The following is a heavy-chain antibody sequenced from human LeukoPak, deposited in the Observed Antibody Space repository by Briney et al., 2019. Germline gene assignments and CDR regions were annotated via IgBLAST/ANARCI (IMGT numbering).Heavy chain of an antibody. CDR2: VSSSSTSI. CDR3: ARDLYGDEDY. J-gene: IGHJ4*02. Sequence: GGSLRLSCAASGFTFSSYSMNWVRQAPGKGLEWVSSVSSSSTSIYYADSVKGRFTISRDNAKNSLYLQMNSLRAEDTAVYYCARDLYGDEDYWAQGTLVTVSS. D-gene: IGHD4-17*01. V-gene: IGHV3-21*01. CDR1: GFTFSSYS.